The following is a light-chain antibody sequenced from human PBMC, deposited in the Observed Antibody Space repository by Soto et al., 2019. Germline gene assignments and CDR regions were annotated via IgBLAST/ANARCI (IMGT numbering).Light chain of an antibody. Sequence: DIQMTQSPSSLAASVGNRVTISCRASQGIGNYLAWYQQKPGKVPKLLIYGASTLQSGVSSRFTGSGSGTDFTLTISSLQPEDVATYYCQRYNWFPITFGPGTKVHIK. CDR2: GAS. V-gene: IGKV1-27*01. J-gene: IGKJ3*01. CDR1: QGIGNY. CDR3: QRYNWFPIT.